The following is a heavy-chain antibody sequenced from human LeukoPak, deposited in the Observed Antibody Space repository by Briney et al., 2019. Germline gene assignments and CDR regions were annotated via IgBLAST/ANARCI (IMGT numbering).Heavy chain of an antibody. V-gene: IGHV1-8*03. CDR1: GYTFSRYD. Sequence: ASVKVSFKASGYTFSRYDINWVRQATGQGREWMGWMNPNTGNTFYAQKFQGRVTITRNTSISTAYMELSSLRSEDTAVYYCARGYLRHIVVVTANTAWFDPWGQGTLVTVSS. CDR2: MNPNTGNT. CDR3: ARGYLRHIVVVTANTAWFDP. D-gene: IGHD2-21*02. J-gene: IGHJ5*02.